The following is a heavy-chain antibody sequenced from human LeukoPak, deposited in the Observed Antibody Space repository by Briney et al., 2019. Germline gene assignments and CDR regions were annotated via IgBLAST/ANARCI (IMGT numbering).Heavy chain of an antibody. V-gene: IGHV3-66*01. Sequence: PGGSLRLSCAASGFTVSSNYMSWVRQAPGKGLEWVSVIYSGGSTYYTDSVKGRFTISRDNSKNTLYLQMNSLRAEDTAVYYCAREGPPYDSYAFDIWGQGTMVTVSS. CDR3: AREGPPYDSYAFDI. CDR2: IYSGGST. CDR1: GFTVSSNY. J-gene: IGHJ3*02. D-gene: IGHD3-22*01.